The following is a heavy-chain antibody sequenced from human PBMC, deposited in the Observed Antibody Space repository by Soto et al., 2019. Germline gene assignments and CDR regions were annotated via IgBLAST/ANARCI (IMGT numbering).Heavy chain of an antibody. J-gene: IGHJ4*01. CDR3: ARAPRTIATPGSLVY. Sequence: QVQLVQSGAEMKEPGASVKVSCKASGYTLTSYGISWVRQAPGQGLEWMGWISPYNGDTNYAQKLQGRVTMTTDTSTNTAYMELRSLRFDDTAVYYCARAPRTIATPGSLVYWGHGTLVTVSS. CDR2: ISPYNGDT. V-gene: IGHV1-18*01. D-gene: IGHD6-13*01. CDR1: GYTLTSYG.